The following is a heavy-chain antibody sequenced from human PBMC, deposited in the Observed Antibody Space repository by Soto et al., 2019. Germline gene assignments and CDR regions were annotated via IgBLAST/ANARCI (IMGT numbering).Heavy chain of an antibody. CDR2: IYYNGGA. CDR3: ARGSSSDV. Sequence: QVHLQQSGPGLVKPSQTLSLPCNVSGGSISSGGYYWNWIRQHPGKGLEWIGQIYYNGGASYNPSLKSRLPISIDASKNQVSLELSSVTAADTAVYYWARGSSSDVWGQETMFTVSS. CDR1: GGSISSGGYY. V-gene: IGHV4-31*03. J-gene: IGHJ3*01.